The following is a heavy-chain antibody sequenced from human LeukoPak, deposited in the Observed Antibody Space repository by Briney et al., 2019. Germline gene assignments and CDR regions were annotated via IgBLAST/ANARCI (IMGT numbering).Heavy chain of an antibody. Sequence: GGSLRLSCAASGFTFGSYDMNGVRQARGKGREWVSFVAGSGGVKYYADSVKGRVTISRGNFKNTVYLQMDSLRVENTAVYYCARDRGGTYCSGGSYYSGGLCDHWGQGTLVTVSS. D-gene: IGHD2-15*01. CDR1: GFTFGSYD. V-gene: IGHV3-23*01. CDR3: ARDRGGTYCSGGSYYSGGLCDH. J-gene: IGHJ4*02. CDR2: VAGSGGVK.